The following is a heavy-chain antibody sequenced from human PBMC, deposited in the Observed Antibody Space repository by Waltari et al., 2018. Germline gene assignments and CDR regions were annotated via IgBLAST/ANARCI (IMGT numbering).Heavy chain of an antibody. D-gene: IGHD1-26*01. CDR1: AFTFSDYA. V-gene: IGHV3-74*03. CDR2: IRSDESHN. CDR3: GRAASGTYSPDY. J-gene: IGHJ4*02. Sequence: EVHLVESGGGLVQPGGSLTLSCAGSAFTFSDYAFHWVRQSPGKGLEWGSRIRSDESHNTYGDSLKGRFIISRDNAKNTVYLQMTSLTLDDTAMYYCGRAASGTYSPDYWGRGTLVTVSS.